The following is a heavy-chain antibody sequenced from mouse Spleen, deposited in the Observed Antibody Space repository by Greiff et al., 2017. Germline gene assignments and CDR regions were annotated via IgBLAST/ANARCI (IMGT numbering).Heavy chain of an antibody. CDR1: GYTFTDYY. CDR3: ARSAAQATDAMDY. Sequence: EVKLQESGPVLVKPGASVKMSCKASGYTFTDYYMNWVKQSHGKSLEWIGVINPYNGGTSYNQKFKGKATLTVDKSSSTAYMELNSLTSEDSAVYYCARSAAQATDAMDYWGQGTSVTVSS. J-gene: IGHJ4*01. D-gene: IGHD3-2*02. CDR2: INPYNGGT. V-gene: IGHV1-19*01.